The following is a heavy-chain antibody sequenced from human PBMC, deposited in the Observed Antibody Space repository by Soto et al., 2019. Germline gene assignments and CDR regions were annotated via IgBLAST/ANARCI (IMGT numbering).Heavy chain of an antibody. J-gene: IGHJ6*02. CDR3: ARGPITMINYYGMDV. Sequence: QVQLVESGGGVVQPGRSLRLSCAASGFTFSSYGMHWVRQAPGKGLEWVAVISYDGSNKYYADSVKGRFTISRDNSKNTLYLQMNSLRAEDTAVYYCARGPITMINYYGMDVWGQGTTVTVSS. V-gene: IGHV3-30*19. CDR1: GFTFSSYG. CDR2: ISYDGSNK. D-gene: IGHD3-22*01.